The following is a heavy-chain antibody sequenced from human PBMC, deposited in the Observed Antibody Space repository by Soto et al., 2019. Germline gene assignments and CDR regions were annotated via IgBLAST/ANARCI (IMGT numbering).Heavy chain of an antibody. Sequence: QVKLVQSGAEVKKPGASLKVSCKASGYILTDFYLHWVRQAPGQGLEWMGWINPDSGGTNYAQKFQGRVTMTRDTSINTAYLELSSLTFDDTAVYYCARKVATFFFDSWGQGTLVTVST. CDR1: GYILTDFY. D-gene: IGHD3-3*02. CDR2: INPDSGGT. J-gene: IGHJ4*02. V-gene: IGHV1-2*02. CDR3: ARKVATFFFDS.